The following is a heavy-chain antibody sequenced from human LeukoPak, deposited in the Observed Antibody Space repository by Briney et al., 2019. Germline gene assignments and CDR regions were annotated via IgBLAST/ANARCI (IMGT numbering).Heavy chain of an antibody. CDR2: NSGSGGRT. J-gene: IGHJ4*02. V-gene: IGHV3-23*01. CDR3: AKDRGLRFLEWLSTRNNFDY. D-gene: IGHD3-3*01. Sequence: PGGSLRLSCTACGFTFSSYAMIWVRQAPGKGLEWVSPNSGSGGRTYYADSVEGRFTISRDNAKNTLYLQMNSLRAEDTAVYYCAKDRGLRFLEWLSTRNNFDYWGQGTLVTVSS. CDR1: GFTFSSYA.